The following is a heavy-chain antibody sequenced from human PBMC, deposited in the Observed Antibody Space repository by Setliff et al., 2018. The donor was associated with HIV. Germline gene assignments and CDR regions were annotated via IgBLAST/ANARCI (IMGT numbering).Heavy chain of an antibody. CDR3: ARGRQGPSYYDSTGLSRGRDFDF. J-gene: IGHJ4*02. CDR2: GDQSGSA. CDR1: GDSFSDYY. D-gene: IGHD3-16*01. Sequence: SETLSLTCAVYGDSFSDYYWSWIRQPPGKGLEWIGEGDQSGSANYNPSLTGRGTISVDTLKRHFSLKLTSVTAADAAVYYCARGRQGPSYYDSTGLSRGRDFDFWGQGTLVTVIS. V-gene: IGHV4-34*01.